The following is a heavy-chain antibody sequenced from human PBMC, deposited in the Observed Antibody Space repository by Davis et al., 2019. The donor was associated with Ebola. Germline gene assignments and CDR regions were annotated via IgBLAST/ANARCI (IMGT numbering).Heavy chain of an antibody. CDR1: GGTFSSYA. J-gene: IGHJ6*02. D-gene: IGHD6-6*01. CDR3: ASRIAAREYYGMDV. V-gene: IGHV1-69*04. Sequence: SSVKVSCKASGGTFSSYAISWVRQAPGQGLEWMGRIIPILGIANYAQKFQGRVTITADKSTSPAYMELSSLRSEDTAVYYCASRIAAREYYGMDVWGQGTTVTVSS. CDR2: IIPILGIA.